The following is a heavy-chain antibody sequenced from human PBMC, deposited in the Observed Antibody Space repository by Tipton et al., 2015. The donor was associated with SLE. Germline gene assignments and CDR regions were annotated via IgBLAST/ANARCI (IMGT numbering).Heavy chain of an antibody. CDR3: ARDLPDTAEYFQH. J-gene: IGHJ1*01. V-gene: IGHV4-39*07. CDR1: GGSISSSSYY. D-gene: IGHD3-9*01. Sequence: TLSLTCTVSGGSISSSSYYWGWIRQPPGKGLEWIGSIYYSGSPYYNPSLKSRVTISVDTSKNQFSLKLSSVTAADTAVYYCARDLPDTAEYFQHWGQGTLVTVSS. CDR2: IYYSGSP.